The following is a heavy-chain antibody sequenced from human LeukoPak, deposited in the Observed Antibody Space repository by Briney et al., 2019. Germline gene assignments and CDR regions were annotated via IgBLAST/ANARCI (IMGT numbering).Heavy chain of an antibody. V-gene: IGHV3-30*02. CDR1: GFTFSSYG. CDR3: AQDFAFGGPDS. D-gene: IGHD3-16*01. Sequence: GGSLRLSCAASGFTFSSYGMHWVRQAPGKGLEWVAFIRYDGSDKNYGESVKGRFTISRDNSNNMLYLQMNSLRAEDTAMFYCAQDFAFGGPDSWGQGTLVTVSS. J-gene: IGHJ5*01. CDR2: IRYDGSDK.